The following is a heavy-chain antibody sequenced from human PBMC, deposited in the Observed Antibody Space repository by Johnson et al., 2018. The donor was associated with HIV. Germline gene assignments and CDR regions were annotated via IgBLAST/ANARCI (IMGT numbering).Heavy chain of an antibody. CDR1: GFTFDDYG. D-gene: IGHD3-16*01. CDR2: ISYDGSNK. CDR3: ARDLNHFGGAFDI. J-gene: IGHJ3*02. Sequence: QVQLVESGGGVVRPGGSLRLSCAASGFTFDDYGMSWVRQAPGKGLEWVAVISYDGSNKYYADSVKGRFTISRDNSKNTLYLQMNSLRAEDTAVYYCARDLNHFGGAFDIWGQGTMVTVSS. V-gene: IGHV3-30*03.